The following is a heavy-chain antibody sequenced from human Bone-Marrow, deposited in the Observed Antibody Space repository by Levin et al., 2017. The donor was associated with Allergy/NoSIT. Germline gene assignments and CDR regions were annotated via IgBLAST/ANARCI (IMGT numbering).Heavy chain of an antibody. CDR3: ARDSSSWDY. V-gene: IGHV3-33*01. CDR2: IWYDGSNK. D-gene: IGHD6-13*01. J-gene: IGHJ4*02. Sequence: LSLPCAASGFTFRSYGMHWVRQAPGKGLEWVAVIWYDGSNKYYADSVKGRFTISRDNSKNTLYLQMNSLRAEDTAVYYCARDSSSWDYWGQGTLVTVSS. CDR1: GFTFRSYG.